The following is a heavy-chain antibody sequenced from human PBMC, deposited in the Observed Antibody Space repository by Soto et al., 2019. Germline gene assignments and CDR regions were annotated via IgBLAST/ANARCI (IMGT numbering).Heavy chain of an antibody. D-gene: IGHD3-3*02. CDR3: ARAFVQSSGLVPNAFDI. CDR1: GYTFTSYD. J-gene: IGHJ3*02. Sequence: QVQLVQSGAEVKKPGASVKVSCKASGYTFTSYDINWVRQATGQGLEWMGWMNPNSGNTGSAQKFQGRATMTRNTSISTAYMELSSLRFEDTAVYYWARAFVQSSGLVPNAFDIWCEETMVTVSS. V-gene: IGHV1-8*01. CDR2: MNPNSGNT.